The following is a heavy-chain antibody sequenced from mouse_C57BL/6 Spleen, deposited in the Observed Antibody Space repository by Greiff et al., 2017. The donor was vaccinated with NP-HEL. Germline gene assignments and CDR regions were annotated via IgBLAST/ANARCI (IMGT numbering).Heavy chain of an antibody. CDR3: ASSYDGYRYYAMDD. V-gene: IGHV1-4*01. CDR1: GYTFTSYT. J-gene: IGHJ4*01. Sequence: VQLQQSGAELARPGASVKMSCKASGYTFTSYTMHWVKQRPGQGLEWIGYINPSSGYTKYNQKFKDKATLTADKSSSTAYMQLSSLTSEDSAVYYCASSYDGYRYYAMDDWGQGTSVTVAS. D-gene: IGHD2-3*01. CDR2: INPSSGYT.